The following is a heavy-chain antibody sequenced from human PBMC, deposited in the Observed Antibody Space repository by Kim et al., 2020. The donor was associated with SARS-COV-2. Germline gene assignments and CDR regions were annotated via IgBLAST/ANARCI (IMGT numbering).Heavy chain of an antibody. D-gene: IGHD3-3*01. V-gene: IGHV4-59*01. Sequence: SETLSLTCTVSGGSISSYYWSWIRQPPGKGLEWIGYIYYSGSTNYNPSLKSRVTISVDTSKNQFSLKLSSVTAADTAVYYCARLNPYDFWSGYYTGIDYWGQGTLVTVSS. CDR1: GGSISSYY. J-gene: IGHJ4*02. CDR3: ARLNPYDFWSGYYTGIDY. CDR2: IYYSGST.